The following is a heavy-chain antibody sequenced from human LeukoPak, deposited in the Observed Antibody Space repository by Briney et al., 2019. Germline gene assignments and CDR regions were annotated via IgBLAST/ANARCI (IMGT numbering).Heavy chain of an antibody. CDR3: AREEDCSGGICYLGNAFDI. CDR1: GGSFSGYY. CDR2: INHSGST. D-gene: IGHD2-15*01. J-gene: IGHJ3*02. Sequence: SETLSLTGAVYGGSFSGYYWSWIRQPPGKGLEWIGEINHSGSTNYNASLKSRVTISVDTSKNQFSLKLSSVTAADTAVYYCAREEDCSGGICYLGNAFDIWGQGTMVTVSS. V-gene: IGHV4-34*01.